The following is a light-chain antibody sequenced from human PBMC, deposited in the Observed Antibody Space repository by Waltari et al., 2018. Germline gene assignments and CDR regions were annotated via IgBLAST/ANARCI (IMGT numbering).Light chain of an antibody. Sequence: QSVLTQPPSVSGAPGQRVTISCTGSSSNIGAGYDVHWYQQLPGTAPKLLIYGNSNRPSGVPDRFSGSKSGTSAALAITGLQAEEEADYYCQSYDSSCVVFGGGTKLTVL. J-gene: IGLJ2*01. V-gene: IGLV1-40*01. CDR3: QSYDSSCVV. CDR2: GNS. CDR1: SSNIGAGYD.